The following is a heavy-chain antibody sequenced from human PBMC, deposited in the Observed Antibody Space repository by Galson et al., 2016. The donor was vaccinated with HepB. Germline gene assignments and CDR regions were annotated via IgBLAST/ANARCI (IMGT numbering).Heavy chain of an antibody. V-gene: IGHV3-48*04. CDR1: GFIFTNYA. J-gene: IGHJ4*02. CDR2: MTSDMRTI. D-gene: IGHD1-1*01. Sequence: SLRLSCAASGFIFTNYAMSWVRQAPGKGLEWISYMTSDMRTIHYVDSVMGRFTISRDNAKKLLFLQMNSLRVDDTALYYCARSVEGHFDYWGPGTQVTVSS. CDR3: ARSVEGHFDY.